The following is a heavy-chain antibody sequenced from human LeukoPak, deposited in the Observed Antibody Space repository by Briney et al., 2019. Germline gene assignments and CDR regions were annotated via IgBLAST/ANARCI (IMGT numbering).Heavy chain of an antibody. CDR3: ARDPYGTWYFDL. J-gene: IGHJ2*01. Sequence: ASVKVSCKASGYTFTGYYMHWVRQAPGQGLEWMGWINPNSGGTNYAQKFQGRVTMTRDTSISTAYMELSRLRSDDTAVYYCARDPYGTWYFDLWDRGTLVTVSS. CDR1: GYTFTGYY. V-gene: IGHV1-2*02. CDR2: INPNSGGT. D-gene: IGHD3-10*01.